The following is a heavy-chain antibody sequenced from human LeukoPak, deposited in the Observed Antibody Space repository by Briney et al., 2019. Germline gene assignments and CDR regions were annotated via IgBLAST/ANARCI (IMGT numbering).Heavy chain of an antibody. D-gene: IGHD5-18*01. V-gene: IGHV3-48*01. CDR3: ARDTGGGYSCYDC. CDR1: GFTFSVYS. J-gene: IGHJ4*02. Sequence: PGGSLRLSCAASGFTFSVYSMNWVRQPPGMGLEWVSYITSNSATLQYADSVKGRFTISRDNAKNSLSLQMNSLRAEDTAVYYCARDTGGGYSCYDCWGQGTLVTVSS. CDR2: ITSNSATL.